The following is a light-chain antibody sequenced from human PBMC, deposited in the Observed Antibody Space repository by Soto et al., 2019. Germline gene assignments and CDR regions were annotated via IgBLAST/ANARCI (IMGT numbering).Light chain of an antibody. J-gene: IGKJ4*01. V-gene: IGKV1-39*01. CDR3: QQSYSAPPLT. CDR1: QSISKY. CDR2: AAS. Sequence: IQMTQSPSSLSASVGDRVTITCRASQSISKYLNWYQQKPGKAPKLLIYAASSLHSGVPSRFSGSVSGTDFTLTISSLQPEDFAPYYCQQSYSAPPLTFGGGTNVEFK.